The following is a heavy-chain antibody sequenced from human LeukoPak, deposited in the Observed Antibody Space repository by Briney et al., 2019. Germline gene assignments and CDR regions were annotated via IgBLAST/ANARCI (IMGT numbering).Heavy chain of an antibody. V-gene: IGHV3-66*01. CDR1: GFTVSSNY. CDR3: ASESDYYYYFDY. D-gene: IGHD3-22*01. CDR2: IYSGGST. J-gene: IGHJ4*02. Sequence: GGSLRLSCAASGFTVSSNYMSWVRQAPGKGLEWVSVIYSGGSTYYADSVKGRFTISRDNSKNTLYLQMNSLRAEDTAVYYCASESDYYYYFDYWGQGTLVTVSS.